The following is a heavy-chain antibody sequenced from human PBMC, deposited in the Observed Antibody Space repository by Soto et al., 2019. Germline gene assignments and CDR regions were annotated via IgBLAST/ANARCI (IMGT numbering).Heavy chain of an antibody. J-gene: IGHJ6*02. D-gene: IGHD3-10*01. Sequence: SETLSLTCTVSGGSISSSSYYRGWIRQPPGKGLEWIGSIYYSGSTYYNPSLKSRVTISVDTSKNQFSLKLSSVTAADTAVYYCARQGTVLWFGELLPYYGMDVWGQGTTVTVSS. CDR2: IYYSGST. CDR3: ARQGTVLWFGELLPYYGMDV. V-gene: IGHV4-39*01. CDR1: GGSISSSSYY.